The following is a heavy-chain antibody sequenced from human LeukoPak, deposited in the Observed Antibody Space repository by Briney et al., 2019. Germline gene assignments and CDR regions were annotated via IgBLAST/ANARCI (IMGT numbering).Heavy chain of an antibody. V-gene: IGHV1-18*01. CDR3: AREINCSGGSCYRGDAFDI. CDR1: GYTFTSYG. CDR2: ISAYNGNT. D-gene: IGHD2-15*01. Sequence: ASVKVSCKASGYTFTSYGISWVRQAPGQGLEWMGWISAYNGNTNYAQKLQGRVTMTTDTSTSTAYMELRSLRSEDTAVYYCAREINCSGGSCYRGDAFDIWGQGTMVTVSS. J-gene: IGHJ3*02.